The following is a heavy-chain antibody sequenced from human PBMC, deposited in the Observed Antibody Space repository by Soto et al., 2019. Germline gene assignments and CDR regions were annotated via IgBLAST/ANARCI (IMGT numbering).Heavy chain of an antibody. D-gene: IGHD5-18*01. J-gene: IGHJ4*02. CDR1: GGTFSSYA. Sequence: QVQLVQSGAEVKKPGSSVKVSCKASGGTFSSYAISWVRQAPGQGLEWMGGIIPIFGTANYAQKFQGRVTITADKSTSTAYMELSSLRSEDTAVYYCASREVGIQLLGGVAGKYYFDYWGQGTLVTVSS. V-gene: IGHV1-69*06. CDR2: IIPIFGTA. CDR3: ASREVGIQLLGGVAGKYYFDY.